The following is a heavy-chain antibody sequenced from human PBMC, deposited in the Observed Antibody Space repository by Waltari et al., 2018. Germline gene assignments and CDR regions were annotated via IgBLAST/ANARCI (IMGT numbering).Heavy chain of an antibody. CDR1: GYYISSNYF. Sequence: QVELQASGPGLVKPSETLSLTCKVSGYYISSNYFWGWIRQPPGKGPEWIGSIFHSGSTYYNPSLKSRVTISVDTSKNQFSLKLISVTAADTAVYYCARVAYSDFWSDYSSRPSFDYWGPGTLVTVSS. J-gene: IGHJ4*02. V-gene: IGHV4-38-2*02. D-gene: IGHD3-3*01. CDR2: IFHSGST. CDR3: ARVAYSDFWSDYSSRPSFDY.